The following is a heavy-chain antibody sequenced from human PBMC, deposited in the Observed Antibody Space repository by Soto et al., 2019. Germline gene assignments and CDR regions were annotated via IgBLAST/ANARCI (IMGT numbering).Heavy chain of an antibody. CDR1: GGSFSGYY. CDR2: INHSGST. D-gene: IGHD6-19*01. J-gene: IGHJ4*02. V-gene: IGHV4-34*01. Sequence: QVQLQQWGAGLLKPSETLSLTCAVYGGSFSGYYWSWIRQPPVKGLEWIGEINHSGSTNYNPSLKSRVTISVDASKNLFSLKLSSVTAADTAVYYCARGGAVADPFDYWGQGTQVTVSS. CDR3: ARGGAVADPFDY.